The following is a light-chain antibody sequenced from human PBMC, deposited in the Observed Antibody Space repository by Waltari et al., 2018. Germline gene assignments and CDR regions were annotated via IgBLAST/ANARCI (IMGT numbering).Light chain of an antibody. CDR3: ATWDNRLTAVV. Sequence: QSVLTQPPSVSAPPGQKVTISCSGSSSNIGNYLVSWYHQLPGATPKRLIYDNYKPPSGIPYPFSASQSGTSATLDIAGLQIGDEADYYCATWDNRLTAVVFGGGTKLTVL. V-gene: IGLV1-51*01. CDR2: DNY. J-gene: IGLJ2*01. CDR1: SSNIGNYL.